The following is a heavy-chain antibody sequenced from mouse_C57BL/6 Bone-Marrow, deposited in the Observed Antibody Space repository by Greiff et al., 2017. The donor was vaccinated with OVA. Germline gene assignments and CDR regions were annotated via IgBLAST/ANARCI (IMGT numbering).Heavy chain of an antibody. CDR1: GYTLTDYY. D-gene: IGHD1-1*01. Sequence: QVQLQQSGAELVRPGASVKLSCKASGYTLTDYYINWVKQRPGQGLEWIARIYPGSGNTYYNEKFKGKATLTAEKSSSTAYMQLSSLTSEDSAVYFCARGPDYYGSSYDAMDYWGQGTSVTVSS. J-gene: IGHJ4*01. CDR2: IYPGSGNT. CDR3: ARGPDYYGSSYDAMDY. V-gene: IGHV1-76*01.